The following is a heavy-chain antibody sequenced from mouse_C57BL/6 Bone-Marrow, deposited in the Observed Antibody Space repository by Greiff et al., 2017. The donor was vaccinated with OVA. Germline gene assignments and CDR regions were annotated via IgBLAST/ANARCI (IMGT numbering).Heavy chain of an antibody. CDR2: ISNLAYSI. V-gene: IGHV5-15*01. Sequence: EVQGVESGGGLVQPGGSLKLSCAASGFTFSDYGMAWVRQAPRKGPEWVAFISNLAYSIYYADTVTGRFTISRENAKNTLYLEMSSRRSEDTAMYYCARLTPYWYFDVWGTGTTVTVSS. CDR1: GFTFSDYG. CDR3: ARLTPYWYFDV. J-gene: IGHJ1*03. D-gene: IGHD2-12*01.